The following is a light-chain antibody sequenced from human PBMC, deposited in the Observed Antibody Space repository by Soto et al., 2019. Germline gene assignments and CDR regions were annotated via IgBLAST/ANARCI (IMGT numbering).Light chain of an antibody. CDR1: SSDVGSYNY. CDR3: SSYTSSSTL. V-gene: IGLV2-14*01. J-gene: IGLJ1*01. CDR2: EVS. Sequence: QSVLTQPASVSGSPGQSITISCTGTSSDVGSYNYVPWYQQHPGKAPKLMIYEVSDRPSGVSSRFSGSKSGNTASPTISGLQTEDEADYYCSSYTSSSTLFGTGTKVTVL.